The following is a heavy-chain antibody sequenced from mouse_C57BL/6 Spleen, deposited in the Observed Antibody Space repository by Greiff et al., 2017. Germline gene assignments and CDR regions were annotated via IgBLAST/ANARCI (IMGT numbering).Heavy chain of an antibody. Sequence: DVQLQESGPGLVKPSQSLSLTCSVTGYSITSGYYWNWIRQFPGNKLEWMGYISYDGSNNYNPSLKNRISITRDTSKNQFFLKLNSVTTEDTATYYCATSFYYSNYVREMDYWGQGTSVTVSS. CDR2: ISYDGSN. CDR3: ATSFYYSNYVREMDY. J-gene: IGHJ4*01. D-gene: IGHD2-5*01. CDR1: GYSITSGYY. V-gene: IGHV3-6*01.